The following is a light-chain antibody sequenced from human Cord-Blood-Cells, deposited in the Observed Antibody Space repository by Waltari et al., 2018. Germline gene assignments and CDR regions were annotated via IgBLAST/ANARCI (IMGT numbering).Light chain of an antibody. V-gene: IGLV2-14*01. CDR3: SSYTSSSTYV. Sequence: QSALTQPASVSGSPGQSITISCTGSSSDGGGYNYFSWYQQHPGKAPKHMIYDVSNRPSGVSNRFSGSKSGNTASLTISGLQSEDEADYYCSSYTSSSTYVFGTGTKVTVL. J-gene: IGLJ1*01. CDR1: SSDGGGYNY. CDR2: DVS.